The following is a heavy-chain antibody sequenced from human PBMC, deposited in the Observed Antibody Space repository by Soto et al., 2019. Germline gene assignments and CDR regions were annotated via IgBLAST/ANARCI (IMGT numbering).Heavy chain of an antibody. CDR2: LKSEAAGGTT. CDR1: GFAFSSAW. CDR3: SYGGSRGDY. Sequence: EVQLVESGGGLVKPGGSLRLSCAASGFAFSSAWMSWVRQAPGKGLEWVGRLKSEAAGGTTDYAARVKGRFTISRDDSKSTLDLQIYGLKTDEAAVYYCSYGGSRGDYWGLGTLVTVSS. V-gene: IGHV3-15*01. J-gene: IGHJ4*02. D-gene: IGHD2-15*01.